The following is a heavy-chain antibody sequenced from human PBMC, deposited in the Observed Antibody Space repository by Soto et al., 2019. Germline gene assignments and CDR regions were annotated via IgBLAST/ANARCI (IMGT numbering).Heavy chain of an antibody. CDR3: ATLGGNLGAFDY. V-gene: IGHV3-15*01. CDR2: IKSRADGGTA. J-gene: IGHJ4*02. CDR1: GFTFSNAW. Sequence: EVQLVESGGGLVKPGGSIRLSCAASGFTFSNAWMSWVRQAPGKGLEWVGRIKSRADGGTADHAAPVKGRFAISRDDSKNTLYLQMNSLKTEDTAMYYCATLGGNLGAFDYWGQGTLVTVSS. D-gene: IGHD3-16*01.